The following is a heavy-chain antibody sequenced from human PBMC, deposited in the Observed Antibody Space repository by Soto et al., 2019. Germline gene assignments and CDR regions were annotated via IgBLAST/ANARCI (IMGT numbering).Heavy chain of an antibody. D-gene: IGHD3-10*01. Sequence: EVQLVESGGGLVQPGGSLRLSCAASEFTFSIYLMSWVRQAPGKGLEWVANINQDGSEKFYVDSVRGRFTISRDNAKNSLYLHNNSLRAEETAVYYCSIIRPWDYQDANSYFPYYYGIDGWCQGTKATVSS. CDR1: EFTFSIYL. V-gene: IGHV3-7*01. CDR3: SIIRPWDYQDANSYFPYYYGIDG. J-gene: IGHJ6*02. CDR2: INQDGSEK.